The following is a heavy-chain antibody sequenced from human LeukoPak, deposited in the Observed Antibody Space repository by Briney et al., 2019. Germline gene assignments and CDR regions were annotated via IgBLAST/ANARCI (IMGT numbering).Heavy chain of an antibody. V-gene: IGHV3-74*01. CDR3: ARGQEYSYGQFDY. J-gene: IGHJ4*02. CDR2: INGDGRTT. Sequence: GGSLRLSYAASGFTLSSHGRHWVGQPPGKGLVGVSRINGDGRTTSYADSVKGRFTISKDNAKNTMYMQINSLRADDTAVYCCARGQEYSYGQFDYWGQGTLVTVSS. D-gene: IGHD5-18*01. CDR1: GFTLSSHG.